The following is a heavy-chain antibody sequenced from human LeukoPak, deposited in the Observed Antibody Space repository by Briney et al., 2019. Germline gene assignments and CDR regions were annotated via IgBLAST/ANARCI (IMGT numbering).Heavy chain of an antibody. CDR3: ARVLRGSGSYLQYYFDY. Sequence: ASVKVSCKASVYTLTSDGMSWVRQAPGQGLEWMGWISAYNGNTNYAQKLQGRVTMTTDTSTSTAYMELRSLRSDDTAVYYCARVLRGSGSYLQYYFDYWGQGTLVTVSS. J-gene: IGHJ4*02. CDR2: ISAYNGNT. CDR1: VYTLTSDG. V-gene: IGHV1-18*01. D-gene: IGHD1-26*01.